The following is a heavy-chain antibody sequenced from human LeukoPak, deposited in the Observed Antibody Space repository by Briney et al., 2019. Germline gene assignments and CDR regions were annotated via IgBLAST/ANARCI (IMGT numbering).Heavy chain of an antibody. CDR2: INPNSGRT. J-gene: IGHJ4*02. CDR3: AVNYYDSSGYYYVPY. D-gene: IGHD3-22*01. Sequence: ASVTVSCKASGYTFTGYYMHWVRQAPGQGLEWMGWINPNSGRTNYAQKFQGRVTMTRDTSISTAYMELSRLRSDDAAVYYCAVNYYDSSGYYYVPYWGQGTLVTVSS. CDR1: GYTFTGYY. V-gene: IGHV1-2*02.